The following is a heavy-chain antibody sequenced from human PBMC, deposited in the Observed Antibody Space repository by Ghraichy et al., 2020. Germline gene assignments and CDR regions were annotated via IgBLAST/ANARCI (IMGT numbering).Heavy chain of an antibody. Sequence: GGSLRLSCAASGFTFSSYWMHWVRQAPGKGLVWVSRINSDGSSTSYVDSVKGRFTISRDNAKNTLYLQMNSLRAEDTAVYYCASAYDKSGALDYWGQGTLVTVSS. D-gene: IGHD3-22*01. CDR1: GFTFSSYW. CDR3: ASAYDKSGALDY. V-gene: IGHV3-74*01. CDR2: INSDGSST. J-gene: IGHJ4*02.